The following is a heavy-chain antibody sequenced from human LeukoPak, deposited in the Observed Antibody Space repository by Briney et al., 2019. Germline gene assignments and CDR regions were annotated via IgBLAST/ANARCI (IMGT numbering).Heavy chain of an antibody. J-gene: IGHJ5*02. CDR3: AKGSSGYFADL. CDR1: GFTFNNYG. V-gene: IGHV3-23*01. CDR2: FSNDGGGT. Sequence: QAGGSLRLSCAASGFTFNNYGLIWVRQAPGKGLEWVAAFSNDGGGTMYAAFVEGRFTISRDNSKNTLFLQMNSLRAEDTALYYCAKGSSGYFADLWGQGTLVTVSS. D-gene: IGHD3-22*01.